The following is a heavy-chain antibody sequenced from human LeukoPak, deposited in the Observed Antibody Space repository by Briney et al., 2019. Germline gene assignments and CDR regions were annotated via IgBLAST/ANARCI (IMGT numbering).Heavy chain of an antibody. Sequence: GGSLRLSCVVSGFTVSTNFMSLVRQAPGERLEWVSVIYSGGSTYYADSVKGRFTISRDNSKNTLYLQMNSLRAEDTAVYYCARTRVDTTTFDYFDYWGQGTLVTVSS. J-gene: IGHJ4*02. CDR1: GFTVSTNF. D-gene: IGHD4-11*01. V-gene: IGHV3-53*01. CDR2: IYSGGST. CDR3: ARTRVDTTTFDYFDY.